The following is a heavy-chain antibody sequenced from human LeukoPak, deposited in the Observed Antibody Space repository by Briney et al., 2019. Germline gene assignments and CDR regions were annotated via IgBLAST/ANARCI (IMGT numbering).Heavy chain of an antibody. D-gene: IGHD4-17*01. CDR2: ISGSGGST. Sequence: GGSLRLSCAASGFTFSTYAMSWVRQAPGKGLEWVSTISGSGGSTYYADSVKGRFTISRDNSKNTLYLQMNSLRAEDTAVYYCAKGKGATVTTLDYWGQGTLVTVSS. V-gene: IGHV3-23*01. CDR3: AKGKGATVTTLDY. J-gene: IGHJ4*02. CDR1: GFTFSTYA.